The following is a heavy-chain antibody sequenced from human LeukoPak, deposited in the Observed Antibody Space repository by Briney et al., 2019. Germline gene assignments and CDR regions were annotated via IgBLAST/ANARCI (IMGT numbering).Heavy chain of an antibody. D-gene: IGHD5-12*01. J-gene: IGHJ4*02. CDR3: ARIHDSGYDI. V-gene: IGHV1-46*01. Sequence: APVKVSCKASGYTFTSYYLHWVRQAPGQGLEWMGIINPSGGSTNYAQKFQGRVTMTRDTSTSTVSMELSSLRSEDTAVYYCARIHDSGYDIWGQGTLVTVSS. CDR2: INPSGGST. CDR1: GYTFTSYY.